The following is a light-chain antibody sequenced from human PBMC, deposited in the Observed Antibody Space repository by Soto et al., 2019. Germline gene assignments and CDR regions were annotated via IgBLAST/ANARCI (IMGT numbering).Light chain of an antibody. CDR2: DVS. J-gene: IGLJ3*02. CDR3: CSNAGSSVWV. Sequence: QSALTQPRSVSGSPGQSVIISCTGTSSDVGGYKYVSWYQQHPGKAPKLVIYDVSERPSGVPDRLSGSKSGNTASLTISGLQAEYEADYPCCSNAGSSVWVFGGGTKVTVL. V-gene: IGLV2-11*01. CDR1: SSDVGGYKY.